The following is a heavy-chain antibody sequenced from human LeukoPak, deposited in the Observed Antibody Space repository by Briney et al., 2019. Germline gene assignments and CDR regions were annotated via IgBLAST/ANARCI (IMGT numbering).Heavy chain of an antibody. CDR2: IDPSDSYT. CDR3: ARAVAQGSYYYGMGV. CDR1: GYSFTSYW. D-gene: IGHD6-19*01. V-gene: IGHV5-10-1*01. Sequence: GESLKISCKGSGYSFTSYWISWVRQMPGKGLEWMGRIDPSDSYTNYSPSFQGHVTISADRSISTAYLQWSSLKASDTAMYYCARAVAQGSYYYGMGVWGKGTTVTVSS. J-gene: IGHJ6*04.